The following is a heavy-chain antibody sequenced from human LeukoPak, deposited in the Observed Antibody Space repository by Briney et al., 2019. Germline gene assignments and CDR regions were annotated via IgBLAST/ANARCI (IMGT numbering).Heavy chain of an antibody. J-gene: IGHJ4*02. D-gene: IGHD3-22*01. Sequence: GGSLRLSCAASGFTFSTYEMNWVRQAPGKGQEWVSYISSSGSTIYYADSVKGRFTISRDNAKDSLFLQMNSLRAEDTAIYFCARGATYYDNSGYYEYWGQGTLVTVSS. CDR2: ISSSGSTI. V-gene: IGHV3-48*03. CDR1: GFTFSTYE. CDR3: ARGATYYDNSGYYEY.